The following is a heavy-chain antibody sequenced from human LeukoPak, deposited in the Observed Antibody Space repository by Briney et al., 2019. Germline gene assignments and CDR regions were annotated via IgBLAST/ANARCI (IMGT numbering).Heavy chain of an antibody. CDR2: ISGSGGST. CDR1: GFTFSSYA. V-gene: IGHV3-23*01. CDR3: AKDGDKSIIVVVPAAILGAFDI. D-gene: IGHD2-2*01. Sequence: GGSLRLSCAASGFTFSSYAMSWVRQAPGKGLEWVSAISGSGGSTYYADSVKGRFTISRDNSKNTLYLQMNSLRAEDTAVYYCAKDGDKSIIVVVPAAILGAFDIWGQGTMVTVSS. J-gene: IGHJ3*02.